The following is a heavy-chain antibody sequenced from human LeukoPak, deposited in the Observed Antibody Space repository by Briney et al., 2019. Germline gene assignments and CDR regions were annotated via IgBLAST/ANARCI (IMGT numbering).Heavy chain of an antibody. J-gene: IGHJ2*01. CDR2: IHHTGNT. V-gene: IGHV4-59*01. CDR3: ARGGWSLDL. Sequence: SETLSLTCTGGSISPYYWSWIWQPPGKGLEWIGYIHHTGNTNYNASLKSRLTMSVDTSKNQLSLKLTSVTAADTAVYYCARGGWSLDLWGRGTLVTVSS. CDR1: GSISPYY. D-gene: IGHD1-26*01.